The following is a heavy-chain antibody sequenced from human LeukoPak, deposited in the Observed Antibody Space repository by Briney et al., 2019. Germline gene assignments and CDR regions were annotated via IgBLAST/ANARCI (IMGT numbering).Heavy chain of an antibody. D-gene: IGHD3-10*01. V-gene: IGHV1-8*03. CDR3: ARTYGSGSYYKRHDWFDP. CDR2: MNPNSGNT. J-gene: IGHJ5*02. CDR1: GYTFTSYD. Sequence: GASVKVSCKASGYTFTSYDINWVRQATGQGLEWMGWMNPNSGNTGYAQKFQGRVTITRNTSISTAYMELSSLRSEDTAVYYCARTYGSGSYYKRHDWFDPWGQGTLVTVSS.